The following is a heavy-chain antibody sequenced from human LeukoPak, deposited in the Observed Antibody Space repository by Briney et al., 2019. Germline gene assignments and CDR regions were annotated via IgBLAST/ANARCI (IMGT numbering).Heavy chain of an antibody. CDR3: AREATRRNLLTYGSWDAYDI. V-gene: IGHV3-69-1*01. J-gene: IGHJ3*02. CDR2: ISDVNNVI. D-gene: IGHD4-17*01. CDR1: GFTFSDYY. Sequence: GGSLRLSCAASGFTFSDYYMNWVRQAPGKGLEWISYISDVNNVIYYADSVKGRFTISRSKAENSVFLQMNSLRAEDTAIYFCAREATRRNLLTYGSWDAYDIWGQGTMVTVAS.